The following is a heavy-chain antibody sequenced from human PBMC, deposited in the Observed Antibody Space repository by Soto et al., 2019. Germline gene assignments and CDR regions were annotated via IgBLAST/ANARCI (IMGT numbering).Heavy chain of an antibody. Sequence: ETLSLTCTVSGGSISSYYWSWSRQPAGKGLEWIGRIYAGGSTNYNPSLKSRVTMSVDTSKNQFSLRLTSVTAADTAVYYCARASVGPPGGGSWIMPFDFWGQGTLGTVSA. J-gene: IGHJ4*02. D-gene: IGHD2-15*01. CDR3: ARASVGPPGGGSWIMPFDF. CDR2: IYAGGST. CDR1: GGSISSYY. V-gene: IGHV4-4*07.